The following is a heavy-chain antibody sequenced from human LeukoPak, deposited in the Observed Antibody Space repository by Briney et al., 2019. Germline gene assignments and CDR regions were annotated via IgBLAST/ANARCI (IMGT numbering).Heavy chain of an antibody. CDR2: IYHSGST. D-gene: IGHD3-22*01. J-gene: IGHJ3*02. Sequence: SETLSLTCTVSGYSISSGYYWGWIRQPPGKGLEWIGSIYHSGSTYYNPSLKSRVTISVDTSKNQFSLKLSSVTAADTAVYYCARAYYYDSSGIPVAAFDIWGQGTMVTVSS. V-gene: IGHV4-38-2*02. CDR3: ARAYYYDSSGIPVAAFDI. CDR1: GYSISSGYY.